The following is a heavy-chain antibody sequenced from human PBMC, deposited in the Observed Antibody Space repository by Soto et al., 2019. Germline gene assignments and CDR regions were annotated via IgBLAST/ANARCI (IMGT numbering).Heavy chain of an antibody. Sequence: QVQLQESGPGLVKPSQTLSLSCTVSGGSISIGYYYWSWVRQHPGKGLEWIGYIYNSGSTYYNPSLKRRVTISVDSSKSQFALKLSSVTAADTAVYYCARDLGHYYDSPGHFDNWGQGTLVTVSS. CDR2: IYNSGST. CDR1: GGSISIGYYY. D-gene: IGHD3-22*01. V-gene: IGHV4-31*03. CDR3: ARDLGHYYDSPGHFDN. J-gene: IGHJ4*02.